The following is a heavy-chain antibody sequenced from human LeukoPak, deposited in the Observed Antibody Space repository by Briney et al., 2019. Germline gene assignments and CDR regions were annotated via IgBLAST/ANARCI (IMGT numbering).Heavy chain of an antibody. V-gene: IGHV1-8*01. D-gene: IGHD3-3*01. Sequence: GASVKVSCKASGYTFTSYDINWVRQAAGQGLEWMGWMNPNSGNTGYAQKFQGRVTITRNTSISTAYMELSSLRTEDTAVYYCARADRDFWSGYLYYFDYWGQGSLVTVYS. CDR1: GYTFTSYD. CDR2: MNPNSGNT. J-gene: IGHJ4*02. CDR3: ARADRDFWSGYLYYFDY.